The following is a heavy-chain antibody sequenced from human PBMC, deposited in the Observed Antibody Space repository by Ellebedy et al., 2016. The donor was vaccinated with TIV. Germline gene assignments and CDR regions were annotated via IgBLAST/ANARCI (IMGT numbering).Heavy chain of an antibody. J-gene: IGHJ2*01. CDR2: IYQDGSNQ. CDR1: GFSFRSYW. D-gene: IGHD4-17*01. Sequence: GESLKISCAASGFSFRSYWMSWVRQAPGKELEWVANIYQDGSNQYYVDSVKGRFTISRDNANKSLFLQMNSLRGEDTAVYYCARRGSYGDYAVQINSRFDRWGRGTLVTVSS. V-gene: IGHV3-7*01. CDR3: ARRGSYGDYAVQINSRFDR.